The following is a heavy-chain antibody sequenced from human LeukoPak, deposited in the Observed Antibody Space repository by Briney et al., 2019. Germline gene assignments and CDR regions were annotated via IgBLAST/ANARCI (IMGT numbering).Heavy chain of an antibody. CDR3: ARGRRSYYEADY. V-gene: IGHV1-8*01. Sequence: ASVKVSCKASGYTFTSYDINWVRQATGQGLEWMGWMNPNSGNTGYAQKFQGRVTMTRNTSISTAYMELSSLRSEDTAVYYCARGRRSYYEADYWGQGTLVTVSS. CDR2: MNPNSGNT. CDR1: GYTFTSYD. D-gene: IGHD1-26*01. J-gene: IGHJ4*02.